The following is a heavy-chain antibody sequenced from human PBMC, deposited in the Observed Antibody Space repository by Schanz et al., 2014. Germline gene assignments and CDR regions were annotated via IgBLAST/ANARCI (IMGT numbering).Heavy chain of an antibody. V-gene: IGHV3-7*03. CDR3: AKDAPYPFDL. CDR2: IKHDGSVK. J-gene: IGHJ2*01. Sequence: EVHLLESGGGLVKPGGSLRLSCAASGFTFSDYWMSWVRQAPGKGPEWVANIKHDGSVKDYVDSVEGRFTISRDNAKNTLYLQMNSLRAEDTAVYYCAKDAPYPFDLWGRGTLITVSS. CDR1: GFTFSDYW.